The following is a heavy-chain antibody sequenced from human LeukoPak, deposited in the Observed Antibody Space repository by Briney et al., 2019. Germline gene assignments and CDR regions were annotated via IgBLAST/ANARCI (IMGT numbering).Heavy chain of an antibody. D-gene: IGHD6-13*01. V-gene: IGHV3-49*03. Sequence: GGSLRLSCTASGFTFGDYAMSWFRQAPGKGLEWVGFIRSKAYGGTTEYAASVKGRFTISRDDSKSIAYLQMNSLKTEDTAAYYCTRERYSSSWLLDYWGQGTLVTVSS. CDR3: TRERYSSSWLLDY. J-gene: IGHJ4*02. CDR1: GFTFGDYA. CDR2: IRSKAYGGTT.